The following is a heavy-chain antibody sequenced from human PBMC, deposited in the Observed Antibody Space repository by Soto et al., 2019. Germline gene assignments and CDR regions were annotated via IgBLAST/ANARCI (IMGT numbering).Heavy chain of an antibody. Sequence: SETLSLTCTVSGGSISSGDYYWSWIRQPPGKGLEWIGYIYYSGSTYYNPSLKSRVTISVDTSKNQFPLKLSSVTAADTAVYSCAGSYDSSGYYYGWFDPWGQGTRVTVS. CDR2: IYYSGST. D-gene: IGHD3-22*01. CDR1: GGSISSGDYY. CDR3: AGSYDSSGYYYGWFDP. V-gene: IGHV4-30-4*01. J-gene: IGHJ5*02.